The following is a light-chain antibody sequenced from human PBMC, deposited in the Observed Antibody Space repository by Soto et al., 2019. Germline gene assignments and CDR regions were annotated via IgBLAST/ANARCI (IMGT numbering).Light chain of an antibody. CDR3: QQYGSSPPST. J-gene: IGKJ2*01. V-gene: IGKV3-20*01. Sequence: EIVLTQSPGTLSLSPGERATLSCRASQSVSSSYLAWYQQKPGQAPRLLIYGASSRATGIPDRFSGSGSGTDFTIPISRLEPEDFAVYYCQQYGSSPPSTFGQGTKLEIK. CDR2: GAS. CDR1: QSVSSSY.